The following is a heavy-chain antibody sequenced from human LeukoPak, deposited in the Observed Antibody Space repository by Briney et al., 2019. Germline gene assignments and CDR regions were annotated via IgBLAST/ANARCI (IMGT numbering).Heavy chain of an antibody. Sequence: ASVKVSCKASGYTFTGYYMHWVRQAPGQGLEWMGWINPNSGGTNYAQKFQGRVTITRDTSISTAYMELSRLRSDDTAVYYCARDRGYSYDFSYFDYWGQGTLVTVSS. CDR3: ARDRGYSYDFSYFDY. CDR2: INPNSGGT. CDR1: GYTFTGYY. D-gene: IGHD5-18*01. V-gene: IGHV1-2*02. J-gene: IGHJ4*02.